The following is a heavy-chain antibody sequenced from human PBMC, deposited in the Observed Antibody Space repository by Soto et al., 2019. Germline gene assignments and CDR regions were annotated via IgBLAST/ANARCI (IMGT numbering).Heavy chain of an antibody. V-gene: IGHV3-33*01. CDR2: IWYDGSNK. D-gene: IGHD6-13*01. CDR1: GFTFSSYG. CDR3: ARAHSSSWQIFDY. J-gene: IGHJ4*02. Sequence: GGSLRLSCAASGFTFSSYGMHWVRQAPGKGLEWVAVIWYDGSNKYYADSVKGRFTISRDNSKNTLYLQMNSLRAEDTAVYYCARAHSSSWQIFDYWGQGTLVTVSS.